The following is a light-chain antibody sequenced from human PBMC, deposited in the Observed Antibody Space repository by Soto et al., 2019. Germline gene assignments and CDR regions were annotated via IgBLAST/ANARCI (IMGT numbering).Light chain of an antibody. Sequence: AQGPCAVFLTHGDSATLSCRASQSVSSIYLAWYQQKPGQAPRLLIYGASSRPTGIPDRFSGSGSGTDFTLTISRLEPEDFAVYFCQQYNIWPQTFGQGTMVDIK. J-gene: IGKJ1*01. CDR2: GAS. CDR1: QSVSSIY. V-gene: IGKV3-20*01. CDR3: QQYNIWPQT.